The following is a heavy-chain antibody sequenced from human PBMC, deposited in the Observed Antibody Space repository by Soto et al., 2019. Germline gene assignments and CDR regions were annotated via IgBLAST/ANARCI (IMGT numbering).Heavy chain of an antibody. Sequence: GGSLRLSCAASGFTFTRYSMNWVRQAPGKGLEWVSSISSTTHYMYYADSMRGRFTISRDNAKNAVYLEMNSLRAEDTAVYYCARESEDLTSNFDYWGQGTLVTVS. CDR3: ARESEDLTSNFDY. V-gene: IGHV3-21*06. CDR2: ISSTTHYM. J-gene: IGHJ4*02. CDR1: GFTFTRYS.